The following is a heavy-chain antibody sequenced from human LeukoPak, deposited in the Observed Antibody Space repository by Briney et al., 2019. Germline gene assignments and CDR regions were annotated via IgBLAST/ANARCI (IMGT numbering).Heavy chain of an antibody. CDR1: GFTVSSNY. CDR2: IYSGGST. D-gene: IGHD2-8*02. V-gene: IGHV3-53*01. Sequence: PGGSLRLSCVASGFTVSSNYMSWVRQAPGKGLEWVSIIYSGGSTYYADSVKGRFTISRDNSKNTLYLQMSSLGDEDTAVYYCARINYCTGGVCFTRYYFDYWGQGTLVTVSS. CDR3: ARINYCTGGVCFTRYYFDY. J-gene: IGHJ4*02.